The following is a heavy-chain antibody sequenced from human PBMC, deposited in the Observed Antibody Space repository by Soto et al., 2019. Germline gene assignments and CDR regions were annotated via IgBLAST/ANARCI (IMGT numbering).Heavy chain of an antibody. Sequence: EVQLLESGGGLVQPGGSLRLSCAPSGSIFSNYAMSWVRQARGKGLEWVSAISGSGADTYYTESVKGRFTISRDNFKNTLYLQMNSLRAEDTAVYYCAKDTGRGGGSVFDYWGQGTLVTVSS. CDR1: GSIFSNYA. CDR3: AKDTGRGGGSVFDY. D-gene: IGHD2-15*01. V-gene: IGHV3-23*01. CDR2: ISGSGADT. J-gene: IGHJ4*02.